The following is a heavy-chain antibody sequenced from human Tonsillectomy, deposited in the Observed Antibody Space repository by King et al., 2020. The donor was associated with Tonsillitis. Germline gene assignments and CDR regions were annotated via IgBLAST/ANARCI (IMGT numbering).Heavy chain of an antibody. D-gene: IGHD3-22*01. CDR2: IRAYNGNT. CDR3: ARDYYDTSGYYYVDY. CDR1: GYTFTSYG. J-gene: IGHJ4*02. V-gene: IGHV1-18*04. Sequence: QLVQSGAEVKKPGASVKVSYKASGYTFTSYGVTWVRQAPGQGLEWMGWIRAYNGNTNYAQKLQGRVTMTTDTSTSTAYMDLRSLRSDDTAVYYCARDYYDTSGYYYVDYWGQGTLVTVSS.